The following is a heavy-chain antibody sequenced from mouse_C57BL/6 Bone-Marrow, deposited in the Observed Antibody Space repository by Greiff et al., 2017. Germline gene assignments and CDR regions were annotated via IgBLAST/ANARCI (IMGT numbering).Heavy chain of an antibody. D-gene: IGHD1-1*01. V-gene: IGHV1-81*01. J-gene: IGHJ3*01. Sequence: VQLQESGAELARPGASVKLSCKASGYTFTSYGISWVKQRTGQGLEWIGEIYPRSGNTYYNEKFKGKATLTADKSSSTAYMELRSLTSEDSAVYFCAELSLYYYGSRSWFAYWGQGTLVTVSA. CDR1: GYTFTSYG. CDR3: AELSLYYYGSRSWFAY. CDR2: IYPRSGNT.